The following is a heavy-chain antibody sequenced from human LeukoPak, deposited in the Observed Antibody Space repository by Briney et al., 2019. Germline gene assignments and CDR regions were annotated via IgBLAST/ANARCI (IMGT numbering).Heavy chain of an antibody. J-gene: IGHJ3*02. CDR2: ISGYNGNT. CDR1: GYTFTSYG. CDR3: AREHVDTSFDI. Sequence: GASVKVSCKAYGYTFTSYGIIWVRQAPGQGLEWMGWISGYNGNTNYAQKLQGRVTMTTDTSTSTAYMELRSLRSDDTAVYYCAREHVDTSFDIWGQGTMVTVSS. V-gene: IGHV1-18*01. D-gene: IGHD5-18*01.